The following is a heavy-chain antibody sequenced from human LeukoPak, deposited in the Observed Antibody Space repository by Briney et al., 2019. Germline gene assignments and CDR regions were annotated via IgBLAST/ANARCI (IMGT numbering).Heavy chain of an antibody. Sequence: GGSLRLSCAASGFTFSSYAVSWVRQAPGKGLEWVSAISGSGGSTYYADSVKGRFTISRDNSKNTLYLQMNSLRAEDTAVYYCAKDSSQWLVLPDAFDIWGQGTMVTVSS. J-gene: IGHJ3*02. V-gene: IGHV3-23*01. CDR1: GFTFSSYA. CDR3: AKDSSQWLVLPDAFDI. D-gene: IGHD6-19*01. CDR2: ISGSGGST.